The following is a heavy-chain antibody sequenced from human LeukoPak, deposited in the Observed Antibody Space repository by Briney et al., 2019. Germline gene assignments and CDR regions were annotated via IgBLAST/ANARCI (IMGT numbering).Heavy chain of an antibody. CDR1: GYTFNNYG. V-gene: IGHV1-18*01. Sequence: ASVKVSCKASGYTFNNYGISWVRQAPGQGLEWMGWVTSYNGDTNYAQKFQGRVTMSADTSTSTAYMELRSLRFDDTAIYYCARDWHILTGRNCFDPWGQGTLVTVSS. CDR3: ARDWHILTGRNCFDP. CDR2: VTSYNGDT. D-gene: IGHD3-9*01. J-gene: IGHJ5*02.